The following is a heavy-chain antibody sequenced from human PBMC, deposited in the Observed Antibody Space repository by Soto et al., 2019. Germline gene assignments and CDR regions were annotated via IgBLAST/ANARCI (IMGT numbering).Heavy chain of an antibody. CDR2: INPNSGGT. Sequence: ASVKVSCKASGYTFTGYYMHWVRQAPGQGLEWMGWINPNSGGTNYAQKFQGWVTMTRDTSISTAYMELSRLRSDDTAVYYCARDQYSSSSFFDYWGQGTLVTVSS. D-gene: IGHD6-6*01. CDR1: GYTFTGYY. J-gene: IGHJ4*02. CDR3: ARDQYSSSSFFDY. V-gene: IGHV1-2*04.